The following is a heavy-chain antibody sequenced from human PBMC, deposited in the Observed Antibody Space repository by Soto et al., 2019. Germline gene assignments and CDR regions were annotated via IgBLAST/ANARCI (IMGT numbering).Heavy chain of an antibody. D-gene: IGHD3-10*01. CDR1: GYTFTSYY. CDR2: INPSGGST. J-gene: IGHJ6*03. Sequence: GASVKVSCKASGYTFTSYYMHWVRQAPGQGLEWMGIINPSGGSTSYAQKFQGRVTMTRDTSTSTVYMELSSLRSEDTAVYYCARESSSGSLQSYYYYYMEVWGKGTTVTV. CDR3: ARESSSGSLQSYYYYYMEV. V-gene: IGHV1-46*03.